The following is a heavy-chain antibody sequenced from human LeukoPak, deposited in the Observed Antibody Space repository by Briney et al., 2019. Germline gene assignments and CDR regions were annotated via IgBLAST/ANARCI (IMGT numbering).Heavy chain of an antibody. CDR2: IKSKIDGGTT. CDR3: TPGWY. V-gene: IGHV3-15*01. Sequence: PGGSLRLSCAASGLTFSDAWMTWVRQAPGKGLEWVGHIKSKIDGGTTDYAAPVKGRFTISGDDSKNTVYLQMNSLKSEDTAVYFCTPGWYWGQGTLVTVSS. D-gene: IGHD6-19*01. CDR1: GLTFSDAW. J-gene: IGHJ4*02.